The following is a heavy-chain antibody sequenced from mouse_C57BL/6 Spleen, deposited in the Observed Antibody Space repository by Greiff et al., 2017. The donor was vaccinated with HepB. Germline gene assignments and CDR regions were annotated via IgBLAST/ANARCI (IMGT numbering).Heavy chain of an antibody. V-gene: IGHV1-69*01. J-gene: IGHJ4*01. CDR2: IDPSDSYT. CDR3: ARPGLRRGYAMDY. CDR1: GYTFTSYW. Sequence: QVQLQQPGAELVMPGASVKLSCKASGYTFTSYWMHWVKQRPGQGLEWIGEIDPSDSYTNYNQKFKGKSTLTVDKSSSTAYMQLSSLTSEDSAVYYCARPGLRRGYAMDYWGQGTSVTVSS. D-gene: IGHD2-4*01.